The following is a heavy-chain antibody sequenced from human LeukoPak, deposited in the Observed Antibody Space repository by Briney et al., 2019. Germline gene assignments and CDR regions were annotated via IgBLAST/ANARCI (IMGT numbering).Heavy chain of an antibody. Sequence: GGSLRLSCEGFGYTFSTYAMSWVRKAPGKGLEWGSSISDSGENTDYAESVKGRFTISRDNAKNTMYLQMNSLRADDTAVYYCAKADSSGYSFYYYYYMDVWGKGTTVTVSS. J-gene: IGHJ6*03. CDR3: AKADSSGYSFYYYYYMDV. V-gene: IGHV3-23*01. D-gene: IGHD3-22*01. CDR2: ISDSGENT. CDR1: GYTFSTYA.